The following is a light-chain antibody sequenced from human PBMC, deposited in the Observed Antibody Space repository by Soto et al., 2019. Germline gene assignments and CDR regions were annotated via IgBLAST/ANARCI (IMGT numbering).Light chain of an antibody. V-gene: IGKV3-11*01. J-gene: IGKJ1*01. Sequence: EIVLTQSPATLSLSPGEGATLSCRASHSITTHLAWYQQRPGQAPRLLIYDASNRATGIPARFSGSGSGTDFTLTINSLEPEDFAVYYCQQRSDWPPWTFGQGTKVEIK. CDR2: DAS. CDR1: HSITTH. CDR3: QQRSDWPPWT.